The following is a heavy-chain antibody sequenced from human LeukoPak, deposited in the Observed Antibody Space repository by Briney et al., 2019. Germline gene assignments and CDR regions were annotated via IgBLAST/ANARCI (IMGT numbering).Heavy chain of an antibody. V-gene: IGHV3-64*01. Sequence: PGGSLRLSCSGSGYTFSSYAMHWVRQAPGKGLEYVSAISSDGRITYYANSVKGRFTISRDNSKNTLYPQMGSLRVEDMAVYYCARVSGWYWFDKWGQGTLVTVSS. CDR1: GYTFSSYA. J-gene: IGHJ4*02. D-gene: IGHD6-19*01. CDR3: ARVSGWYWFDK. CDR2: ISSDGRIT.